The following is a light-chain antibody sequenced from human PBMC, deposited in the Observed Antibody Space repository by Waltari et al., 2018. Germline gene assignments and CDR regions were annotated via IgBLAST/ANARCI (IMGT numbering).Light chain of an antibody. CDR1: ILAGKY. CDR3: AAWDNSTFVL. CDR2: QDN. J-gene: IGLJ2*01. V-gene: IGLV3-1*01. Sequence: SFELTQTPSVSVSPGQTASITCSGDILAGKYVSWYQHKPGQSPVLVIYQDNLRPSGIPERFPGSNSGNTATLTISGTQAMDEADYYCAAWDNSTFVLFGGGTKVTVL.